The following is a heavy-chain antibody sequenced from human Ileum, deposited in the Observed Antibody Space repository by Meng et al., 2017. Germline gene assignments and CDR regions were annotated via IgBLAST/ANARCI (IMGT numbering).Heavy chain of an antibody. CDR2: INPKSGAT. V-gene: IGHV1-2*06. CDR1: GYTFTDYY. Sequence: ASVKVSCKASGYTFTDYYMHWVRQAPGQGLKWMGRINPKSGATNYAPKFQGRVTMTRDTSVSTAYMELTSLTSDDTAVYHCARDFRIQGSYSFDYWGQGTLVTVSS. D-gene: IGHD2-21*01. J-gene: IGHJ4*02. CDR3: ARDFRIQGSYSFDY.